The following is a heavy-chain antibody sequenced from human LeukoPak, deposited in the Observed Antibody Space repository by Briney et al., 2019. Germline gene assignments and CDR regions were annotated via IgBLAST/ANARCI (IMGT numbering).Heavy chain of an antibody. J-gene: IGHJ4*02. V-gene: IGHV4-30-4*08. CDR1: GGSISSGDYY. D-gene: IGHD3-3*01. CDR2: IYYSGST. CDR3: ASHVLRFLEWPHYFDY. Sequence: SQTLSLTCTVSGGSISSGDYYWSWIRQPPGKGLEWIGYIYYSGSTYYNPSLKSRVTISVDTSKNQFSLKLSSVTAADTAVYYCASHVLRFLEWPHYFDYWGQGTLVTVSS.